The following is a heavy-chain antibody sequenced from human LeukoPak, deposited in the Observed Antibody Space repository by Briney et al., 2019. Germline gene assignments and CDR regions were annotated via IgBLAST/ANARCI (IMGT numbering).Heavy chain of an antibody. D-gene: IGHD6-13*01. Sequence: SETLSLTCTVSGGSISSYYWSWIRQPAGKGLEWIGRIYTSGSTNYNPSLKSRVTMSVDTSKNQFPLKLSSVTAADTAVYYCARVGYSSSWYYYYGMDVRGQGTTVTVSS. V-gene: IGHV4-4*07. J-gene: IGHJ6*02. CDR3: ARVGYSSSWYYYYGMDV. CDR1: GGSISSYY. CDR2: IYTSGST.